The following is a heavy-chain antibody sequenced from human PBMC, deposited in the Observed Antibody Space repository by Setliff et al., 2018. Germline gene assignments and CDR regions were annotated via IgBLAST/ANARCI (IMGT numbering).Heavy chain of an antibody. CDR1: GYTFSANA. J-gene: IGHJ5*02. Sequence: ASVKVSCKASGYTFSANAIHWVRQAPGQRLEWMGFIYTDNGNTKYSKNFQDRVAITTDESTSTAYMELNSLTSEDTAVYYCARSPAVLGIVYLDPWGQGTLVTVSS. V-gene: IGHV1-3*04. CDR2: IYTDNGNT. D-gene: IGHD2-15*01. CDR3: ARSPAVLGIVYLDP.